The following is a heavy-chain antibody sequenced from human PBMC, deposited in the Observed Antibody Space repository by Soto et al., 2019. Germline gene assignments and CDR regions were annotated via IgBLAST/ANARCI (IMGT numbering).Heavy chain of an antibody. CDR1: GFTFSSYS. D-gene: IGHD3-9*01. Sequence: EVQLVESGGGLVQPGGSLRLSCAASGFTFSSYSMNWVRQAPGKGLEWVSYISSSSSTIYYADSVKGRFTISRDNAKNSLYLQMNSLRYEDTAVYYCARAWLRGWYYFDYWGQGILVTVSS. CDR3: ARAWLRGWYYFDY. J-gene: IGHJ4*02. CDR2: ISSSSSTI. V-gene: IGHV3-48*02.